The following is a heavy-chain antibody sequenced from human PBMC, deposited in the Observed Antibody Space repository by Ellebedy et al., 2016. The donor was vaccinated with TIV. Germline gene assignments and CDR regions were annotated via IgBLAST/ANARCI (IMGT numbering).Heavy chain of an antibody. Sequence: GESLKISCAASGFTFSSYSMNWVRQAPGKGLEWVSYISSSSRTIYYADSVKGRFTISRDNAKNSLYLQMNSLRAEDTAVYYCARGQLRLGELSLAPFDYWGQGTLVTVSS. CDR2: ISSSSRTI. CDR3: ARGQLRLGELSLAPFDY. J-gene: IGHJ4*02. D-gene: IGHD3-16*02. CDR1: GFTFSSYS. V-gene: IGHV3-48*04.